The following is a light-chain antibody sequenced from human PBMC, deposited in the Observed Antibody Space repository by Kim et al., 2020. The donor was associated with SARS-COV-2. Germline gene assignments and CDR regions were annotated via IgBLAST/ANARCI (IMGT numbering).Light chain of an antibody. CDR1: RSDVLRSIY. J-gene: IGLJ1*01. Sequence: GHSITISCTGTRSDVLRSIYVSWYQQHPGKAPKLLIYDFTLRPSGVSNRFSGSKSGDTASLTISGLQIDDEADYYCCSHSNAGAYVFGSGTKVTVL. CDR2: DFT. CDR3: CSHSNAGAYV. V-gene: IGLV2-14*03.